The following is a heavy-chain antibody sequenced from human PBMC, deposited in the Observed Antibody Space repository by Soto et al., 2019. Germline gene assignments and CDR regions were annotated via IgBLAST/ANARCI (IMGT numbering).Heavy chain of an antibody. V-gene: IGHV2-5*02. Sequence: QITLKASGHTLVKPTQMLTLTCTFSGFSLNTRGVGVGWIRQPPGGALEWLALIYWDDDKRYSPSLRSRLTITKDTSKNQVVLTMTTMEPLDTGTYYCAHTYSSSPDDGFDVWGQGTRVTVSS. CDR3: AHTYSSSPDDGFDV. CDR2: IYWDDDK. CDR1: GFSLNTRGVG. D-gene: IGHD6-6*01. J-gene: IGHJ3*01.